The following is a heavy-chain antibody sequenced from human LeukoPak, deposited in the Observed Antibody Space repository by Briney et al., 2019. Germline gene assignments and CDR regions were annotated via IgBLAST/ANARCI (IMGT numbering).Heavy chain of an antibody. D-gene: IGHD6-13*01. J-gene: IGHJ4*02. CDR3: ARAPGYSSSWYLDY. Sequence: GSLRLSCAASGFTFNSYAMSWVRQAPGKGLEWIGRIYTSGSTNYNPSLKSRVTMSVDTSKNQFSLKLSSVTAADTAVYYCARAPGYSSSWYLDYWGQGTLVTVSS. CDR2: IYTSGST. V-gene: IGHV4-4*07. CDR1: GFTFNSYA.